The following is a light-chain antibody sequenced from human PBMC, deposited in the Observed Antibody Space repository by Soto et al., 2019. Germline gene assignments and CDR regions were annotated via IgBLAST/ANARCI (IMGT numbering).Light chain of an antibody. CDR3: QHYSTWLWT. J-gene: IGKJ1*01. CDR1: QSVDSK. Sequence: IVMTQSPATLSVSPGERATLSCRASQSVDSKLAWYQQKPGQGPRLLIYGASSRATAIPARFSGSGSGTEFTLTISSLQSEDFAVYYCQHYSTWLWTFGQGTKVEIK. V-gene: IGKV3-15*01. CDR2: GAS.